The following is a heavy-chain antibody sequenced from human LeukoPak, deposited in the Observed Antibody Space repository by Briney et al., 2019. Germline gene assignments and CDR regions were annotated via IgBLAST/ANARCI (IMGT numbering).Heavy chain of an antibody. CDR2: INHSGST. CDR1: GGSFSGYY. V-gene: IGHV4-34*01. Sequence: SETLSLTCAVYGGSFSGYYWSWIRQPPGKGLEWIGEINHSGSTNYNPSLKSRVTISVDTSKNQFSLKLSSVTAADTAVYYCARLESSGFGGYWGQGTLVTVSS. J-gene: IGHJ4*02. D-gene: IGHD6-19*01. CDR3: ARLESSGFGGY.